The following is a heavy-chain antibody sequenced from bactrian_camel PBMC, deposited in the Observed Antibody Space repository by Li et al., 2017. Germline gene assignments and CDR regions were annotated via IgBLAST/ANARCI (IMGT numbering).Heavy chain of an antibody. J-gene: IGHJ4*01. CDR3: ATANGF. V-gene: IGHV3S40*01. CDR1: GFPFGSYD. Sequence: VQLVESGGDLVQPEGSLRLSCAASGFPFGSYDITWVRQFPEKGLEWIASISSRGGSTYYADSVKGRFAISRDNAKSTLYLQMNSLKTEDSAVYYCATANGFWGQGTQVTVS. D-gene: IGHD1*01. CDR2: ISSRGGST.